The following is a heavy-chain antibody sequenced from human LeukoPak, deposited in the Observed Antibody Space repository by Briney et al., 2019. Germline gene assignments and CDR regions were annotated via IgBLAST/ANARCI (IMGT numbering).Heavy chain of an antibody. CDR2: IRYDGSNK. CDR3: AKDSYYYGSGIYYFDY. V-gene: IGHV3-30*02. J-gene: IGHJ4*02. D-gene: IGHD3-10*01. CDR1: GLTFSCYG. Sequence: GSLRLSCAASGLTFSCYGMHWVRQAPGKGLEWVAFIRYDGSNKYYPDSVKGRFTISRDNSKNTLYLQMNSLRAEDTAVYYCAKDSYYYGSGIYYFDYWGQGTLVTVSS.